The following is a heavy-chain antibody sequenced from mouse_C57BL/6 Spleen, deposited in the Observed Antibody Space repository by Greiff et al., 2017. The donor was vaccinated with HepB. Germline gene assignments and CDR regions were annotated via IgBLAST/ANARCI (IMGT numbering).Heavy chain of an antibody. CDR3: ARGGGHYDSGGHYFDY. CDR1: GYTFTSYG. Sequence: QVQLKESGAELARPGASVKLSCKASGYTFTSYGISWVKQRTGQGLEWIGEIYPRSGNTYYNEKFKGKATLTADKSSSTAYMELRSLTSEDSAVYFGARGGGHYDSGGHYFDYWGQGTTLTVSS. CDR2: IYPRSGNT. J-gene: IGHJ2*01. V-gene: IGHV1-81*01. D-gene: IGHD2-4*01.